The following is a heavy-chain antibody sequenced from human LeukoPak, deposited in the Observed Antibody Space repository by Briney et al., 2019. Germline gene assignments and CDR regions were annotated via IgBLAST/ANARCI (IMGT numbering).Heavy chain of an antibody. CDR1: GGTFSSYA. Sequence: ASVKVSCKASGGTFSSYAISWVRQAPGQGLEWMGGIIPIFGTANYAQKFQGRVTITADKSTSTAYMELSRLRSEDTAVYYCARERDYDMDHWYFDLWGRGTLVTVSS. J-gene: IGHJ2*01. D-gene: IGHD4-17*01. CDR2: IIPIFGTA. CDR3: ARERDYDMDHWYFDL. V-gene: IGHV1-69*06.